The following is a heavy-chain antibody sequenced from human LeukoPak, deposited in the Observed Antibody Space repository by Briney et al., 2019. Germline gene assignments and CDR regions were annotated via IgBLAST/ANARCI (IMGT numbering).Heavy chain of an antibody. J-gene: IGHJ4*02. CDR3: TRGAGWLIDY. Sequence: NPSETLSLTCTVSDDSISDYYRGWIRQPPGKGLEWIGYFHNSGTSTYNPSLKSRVTISADTSKNQFSLKLNSLTTADTAVYYCTRGAGWLIDYWGQGILVTVSP. D-gene: IGHD3-16*01. V-gene: IGHV4-59*01. CDR1: DDSISDYY. CDR2: FHNSGTS.